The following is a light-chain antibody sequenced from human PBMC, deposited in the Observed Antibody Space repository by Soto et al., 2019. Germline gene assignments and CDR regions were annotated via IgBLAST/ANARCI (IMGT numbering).Light chain of an antibody. CDR1: QSVGSD. J-gene: IGKJ1*01. CDR3: QQYLDWPRT. CDR2: GAS. V-gene: IGKV3-15*01. Sequence: EIVITQSPATLSVSPGARATLSCRASQSVGSDLVWYRQKPGQAPRLLIYGASNRETGVPDRFSGSGSGTEFTLTISSLQSDDVEVYYCQQYLDWPRTFGQGTKVDIK.